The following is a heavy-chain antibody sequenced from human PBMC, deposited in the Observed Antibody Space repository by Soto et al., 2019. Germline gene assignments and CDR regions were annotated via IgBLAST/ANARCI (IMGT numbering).Heavy chain of an antibody. Sequence: GGSLRLSCAASGFTFSNAWMNWVRQAPGKGLEWVGRIKSKTDGGTTDYASPVKGRFTISRDDSKNTLYVQMNSLKTEDTAMYYCTTDLPWSYGALGYWGQGTLVTVSS. CDR2: IKSKTDGGTT. CDR3: TTDLPWSYGALGY. CDR1: GFTFSNAW. D-gene: IGHD1-26*01. J-gene: IGHJ4*02. V-gene: IGHV3-15*07.